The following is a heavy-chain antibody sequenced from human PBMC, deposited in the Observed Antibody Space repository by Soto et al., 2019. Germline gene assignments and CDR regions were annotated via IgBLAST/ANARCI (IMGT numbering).Heavy chain of an antibody. J-gene: IGHJ4*02. CDR1: GGTFSSYS. CDR3: ATTPSGWGDLDY. D-gene: IGHD6-19*01. CDR2: ISATFGTT. Sequence: QVHLVQSGAEVKKPGSSVKVSCRASGGTFSSYSFTWVRQAPGQGLECMGGISATFGTTNYARKFRGRITISADKSTTTVSLELSSLTSEDTAVYYCATTPSGWGDLDYWGQGPLVTVSS. V-gene: IGHV1-69*14.